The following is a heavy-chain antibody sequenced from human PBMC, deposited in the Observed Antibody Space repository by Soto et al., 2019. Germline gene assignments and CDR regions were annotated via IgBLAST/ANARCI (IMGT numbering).Heavy chain of an antibody. CDR3: ARTYVLRFLEWLPYYIDY. Sequence: ASVKVSCKASGYTFTSYGISWVRQAPGQGLEWMGWISAYNGNTNYAQKLQGRVTMTTDTSTSTAYMELRSLRSDDTAVYYCARTYVLRFLEWLPYYIDYWGRGTLVTVSS. D-gene: IGHD3-3*01. V-gene: IGHV1-18*01. J-gene: IGHJ4*02. CDR1: GYTFTSYG. CDR2: ISAYNGNT.